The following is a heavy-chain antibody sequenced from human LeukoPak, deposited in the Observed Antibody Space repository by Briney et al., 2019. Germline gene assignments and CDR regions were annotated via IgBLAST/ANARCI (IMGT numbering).Heavy chain of an antibody. CDR3: ARKAYYYDGMDV. V-gene: IGHV3-21*01. J-gene: IGHJ6*02. CDR1: GFSFSSYR. CDR2: ISDSSYYI. Sequence: GGSLRLSCAASGFSFSSYRMNWVRQAPGKGLEWVSCISDSSYYIYYADSVKGRFTIPRDNAKNSLYLQMNSLRVEDTAVYYCARKAYYYDGMDVWGQGTTVTVSS.